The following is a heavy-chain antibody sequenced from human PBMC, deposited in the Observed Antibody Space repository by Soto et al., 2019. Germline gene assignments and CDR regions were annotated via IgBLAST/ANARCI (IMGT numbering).Heavy chain of an antibody. Sequence: ASGKVSCKASGYTFTRYGISWVRQAPGQGLEWMGWISAYNGNTNYAQKLQGRVTMTTDTSTSTAYMELRSLRSDDTAVYYCARDSTYYLSSSWYYYYYGMDVWGQGTTVTVSS. V-gene: IGHV1-18*01. CDR2: ISAYNGNT. J-gene: IGHJ6*02. D-gene: IGHD6-13*01. CDR3: ARDSTYYLSSSWYYYYYGMDV. CDR1: GYTFTRYG.